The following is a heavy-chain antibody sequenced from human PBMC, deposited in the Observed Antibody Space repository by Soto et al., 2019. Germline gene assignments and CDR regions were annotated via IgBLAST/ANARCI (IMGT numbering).Heavy chain of an antibody. CDR1: GGSFSGYY. CDR3: ARGLKTTVTTIPAEQPRPNNWFDP. Sequence: SETLSLTCAVYGGSFSGYYWSWIRQPPGKGLEWIGEINHSGSTNYNPYLKSRVTISVDTSKNQFSLKLSSVTTADTAVYYCARGLKTTVTTIPAEQPRPNNWFDPWGQGTLVTVSS. J-gene: IGHJ5*02. V-gene: IGHV4-34*01. CDR2: INHSGST. D-gene: IGHD4-17*01.